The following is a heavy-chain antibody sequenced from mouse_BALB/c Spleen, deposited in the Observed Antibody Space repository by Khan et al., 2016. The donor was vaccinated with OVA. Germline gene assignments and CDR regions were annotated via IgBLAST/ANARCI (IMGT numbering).Heavy chain of an antibody. D-gene: IGHD1-1*02. CDR1: GFSLTTYG. Sequence: VELVESGPGLVAPSQSLSITCTISGFSLTTYGVHWVRQPPGKGLEWLVMIWSDGSTTYNSTLKSRLSISKDNSKSQVFLKMNSLQTDDTAMYYCARQPDYHYYIMDYWGQGTSVTVSS. J-gene: IGHJ4*01. V-gene: IGHV2-6-1*01. CDR3: ARQPDYHYYIMDY. CDR2: IWSDGST.